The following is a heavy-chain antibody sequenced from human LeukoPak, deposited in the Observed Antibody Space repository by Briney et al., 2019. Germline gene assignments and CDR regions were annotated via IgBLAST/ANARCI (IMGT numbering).Heavy chain of an antibody. CDR3: ARVPTVIVGVFDY. CDR1: GYTFTAYY. V-gene: IGHV1-2*02. D-gene: IGHD4-17*01. J-gene: IGHJ4*02. Sequence: ASVKVSCKASGYTFTAYYMHWVRQAPGQGLGWMGWINPHSGDTNYTQKFQGRITLTRDTSISTAYMELSRLRSDDTAVYFCARVPTVIVGVFDYWGQGTLVTVSS. CDR2: INPHSGDT.